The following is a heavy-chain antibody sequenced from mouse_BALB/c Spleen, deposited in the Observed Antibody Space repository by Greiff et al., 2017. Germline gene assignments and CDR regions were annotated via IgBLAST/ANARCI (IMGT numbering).Heavy chain of an antibody. J-gene: IGHJ4*01. CDR2: IDPENGGT. D-gene: IGHD2-1*01. Sequence: EVQLQQSGAELVRSGASVKLSCTASGFNIKDYYMHWVKQRPEQGLEWIGWIDPENGGTEYAAKFQGKATMTADTSSNTAYLQLSSLTSEDTAVYSCKCLYYAEQHYAMDYWGQGTSVTVSS. CDR1: GFNIKDYY. V-gene: IGHV14-4*02. CDR3: KCLYYAEQHYAMDY.